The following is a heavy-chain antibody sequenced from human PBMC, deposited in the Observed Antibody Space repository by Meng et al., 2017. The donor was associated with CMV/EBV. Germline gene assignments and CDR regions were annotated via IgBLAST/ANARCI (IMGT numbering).Heavy chain of an antibody. CDR2: IYYSGST. Sequence: GGYYWSWIRQHPGKGLEWIGYIYYSGSTYYNPSLKSRVTISVDTSKNQFSLKLSSVTAADTAVYCCARDYGYCSSTSCYGNWYFDLWGRGTLVTVSS. CDR3: ARDYGYCSSTSCYGNWYFDL. CDR1: GGYY. J-gene: IGHJ2*01. D-gene: IGHD2-2*03. V-gene: IGHV4-31*02.